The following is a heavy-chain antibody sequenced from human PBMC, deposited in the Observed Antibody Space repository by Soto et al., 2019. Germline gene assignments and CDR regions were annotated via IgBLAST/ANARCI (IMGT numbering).Heavy chain of an antibody. Sequence: ASVKVSCKASGYTFTSYAMHWVRQAPGQRLEWMGWINAGNGNTKYSQKFQGRVTITRDTSASTAYMELSSLRSEDTAVYYCARGLVRFLEWLPYGPYYYYGMDVWGQGTTVTVSS. D-gene: IGHD3-3*01. CDR2: INAGNGNT. CDR3: ARGLVRFLEWLPYGPYYYYGMDV. J-gene: IGHJ6*02. V-gene: IGHV1-3*01. CDR1: GYTFTSYA.